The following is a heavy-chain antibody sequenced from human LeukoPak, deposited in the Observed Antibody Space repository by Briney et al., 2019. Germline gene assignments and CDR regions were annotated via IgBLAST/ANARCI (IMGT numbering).Heavy chain of an antibody. CDR3: TRSHDSSGSGAFDV. Sequence: GASVKVSCKASGYRFSGFYIHWVRQAPGLGLEWMGWINPNNGDTNYAQKFQGWVTMTRDTSISTVYMELSSLKFDDMAVYFCTRSHDSSGSGAFDVWGQGTLVTVS. V-gene: IGHV1-2*04. CDR1: GYRFSGFY. D-gene: IGHD3-22*01. J-gene: IGHJ3*01. CDR2: INPNNGDT.